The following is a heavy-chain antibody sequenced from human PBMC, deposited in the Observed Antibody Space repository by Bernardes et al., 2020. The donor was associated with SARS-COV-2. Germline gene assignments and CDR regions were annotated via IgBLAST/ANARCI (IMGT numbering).Heavy chain of an antibody. V-gene: IGHV3-21*01. D-gene: IGHD3-10*01. Sequence: GGSLRLSCAASGFTFSHYNINWVRQAPGKGLEWLSSISPTSTYVYYSDSLKGRFTISRDNAKNSLYLQMNSLRAEDTAVYYCTREGRDYGSWSYDAFDIWGQGTMVTVSS. J-gene: IGHJ3*02. CDR3: TREGRDYGSWSYDAFDI. CDR1: GFTFSHYN. CDR2: ISPTSTYV.